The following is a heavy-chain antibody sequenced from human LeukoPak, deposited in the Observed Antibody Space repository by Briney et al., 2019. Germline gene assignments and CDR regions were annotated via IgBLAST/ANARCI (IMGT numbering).Heavy chain of an antibody. Sequence: SVKVSCKASGGTFSSYAISWVRQAPGQGLEWMGGIIPIFGTANYAQKFQGRVTITADESTSTAYMELSSLRSGDTAVYYCARSRDSNTQSDYWGQGTLVTVSS. D-gene: IGHD2-2*02. J-gene: IGHJ4*02. CDR1: GGTFSSYA. CDR3: ARSRDSNTQSDY. CDR2: IIPIFGTA. V-gene: IGHV1-69*13.